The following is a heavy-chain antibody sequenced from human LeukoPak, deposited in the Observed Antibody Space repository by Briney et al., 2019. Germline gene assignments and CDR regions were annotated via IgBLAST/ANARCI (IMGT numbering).Heavy chain of an antibody. D-gene: IGHD3-22*01. CDR3: AKDALQDYYDSSGTSAYAH. CDR2: INSDGINT. Sequence: PGGSLRLSCAASGFTFSNYWMHWVRQAPGKGLVWVSRINSDGINTSYADSVKGRFTISRDNSKNTLYLQMNSLRAEDTAVYYCAKDALQDYYDSSGTSAYAHWGQGTLVTVSS. J-gene: IGHJ4*02. V-gene: IGHV3-74*01. CDR1: GFTFSNYW.